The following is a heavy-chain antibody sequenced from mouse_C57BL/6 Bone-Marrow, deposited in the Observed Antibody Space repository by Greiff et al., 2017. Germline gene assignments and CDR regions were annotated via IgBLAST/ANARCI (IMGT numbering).Heavy chain of an antibody. V-gene: IGHV1-81*01. CDR1: GYTFTSYG. CDR2: IYPRSGNT. CDR3: ARSYGNYAAY. D-gene: IGHD2-1*01. J-gene: IGHJ3*01. Sequence: QVQLQQSGAELARPGASVKLSCKASGYTFTSYGISWVKQRTGQGLEWIGEIYPRSGNTYYNEKFKGKATLTADKSSSTAYMELRSLTSEDSAVYVCARSYGNYAAYWGQGTLVTVSA.